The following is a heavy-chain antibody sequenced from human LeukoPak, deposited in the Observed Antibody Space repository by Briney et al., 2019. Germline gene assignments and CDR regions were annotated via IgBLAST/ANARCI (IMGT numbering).Heavy chain of an antibody. CDR1: GFTFSSYV. J-gene: IGHJ4*02. CDR3: ARDFEDDYVWGSYRPPGDY. V-gene: IGHV3-30*04. D-gene: IGHD3-16*02. CDR2: ISYDGSNE. Sequence: GGSLRLSCAASGFTFSSYVMHWVRQAPGKGLEWVAIISYDGSNEYYADSVKGRFTISRDNSKSTLYLQMNSLRAADTAVYYCARDFEDDYVWGSYRPPGDYWGQGTLVTVSS.